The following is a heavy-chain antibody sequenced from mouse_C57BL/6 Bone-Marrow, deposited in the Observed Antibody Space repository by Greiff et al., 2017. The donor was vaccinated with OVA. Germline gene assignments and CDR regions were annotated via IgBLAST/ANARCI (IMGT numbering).Heavy chain of an antibody. CDR2: IRNKANGYTT. V-gene: IGHV7-3*01. J-gene: IGHJ4*01. CDR1: GFTFTDYY. CDR3: AIYDGSYAMDY. D-gene: IGHD2-3*01. Sequence: EVMLVESGGGLVQPGGSLSLSCAASGFTFTDYYMSWVRQPPGQALEWLGFIRNKANGYTTDYSASVKGRFTISRDNSQSILYLQMNALRAEDGATYDCAIYDGSYAMDYWGQGTSVTVSS.